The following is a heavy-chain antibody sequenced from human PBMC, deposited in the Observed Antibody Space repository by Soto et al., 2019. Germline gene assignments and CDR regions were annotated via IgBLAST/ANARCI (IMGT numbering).Heavy chain of an antibody. CDR3: ARSLGAMVPSHFDY. J-gene: IGHJ4*02. Sequence: PGGSLRLSCAASGFTFGSYAMSWVRQAPGKGLEWVSVISGSGGSTHYALSVKGRFTISRDNSKDTLYLQMSSLKAEDTAIYYWARSLGAMVPSHFDYWGQGTLVTVSS. CDR2: ISGSGGST. V-gene: IGHV3-23*01. D-gene: IGHD1-26*01. CDR1: GFTFGSYA.